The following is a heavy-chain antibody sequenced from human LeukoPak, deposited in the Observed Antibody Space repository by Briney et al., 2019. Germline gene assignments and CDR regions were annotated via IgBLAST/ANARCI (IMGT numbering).Heavy chain of an antibody. J-gene: IGHJ3*02. D-gene: IGHD3-3*01. CDR3: AKADGRDFWSGYYTLGAFDI. Sequence: PGRSLRLSCAASGFTFDDYAMHWVRQAPGKGLEWVSGISWNSGSIGYADSVKGRFTISRDNAKNSLYLQMNSLRAEDMALYYCAKADGRDFWSGYYTLGAFDIWGQGTMVTVSS. CDR1: GFTFDDYA. CDR2: ISWNSGSI. V-gene: IGHV3-9*03.